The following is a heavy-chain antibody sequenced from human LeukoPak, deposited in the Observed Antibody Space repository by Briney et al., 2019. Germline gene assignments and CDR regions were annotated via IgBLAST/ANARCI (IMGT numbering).Heavy chain of an antibody. CDR3: ARAIDGSGWSPIRN. D-gene: IGHD6-19*01. CDR2: ISYDGSNK. J-gene: IGHJ4*02. CDR1: GFTFSSYA. V-gene: IGHV3-30*04. Sequence: PGGSLRLSCAASGFTFSSYAMHWVRQAPGKGLEWVAVISYDGSNKYYADSVKGRFTIPRDNSKNTLYLQMNSLRAEDTAVYYCARAIDGSGWSPIRNWGQGTLVTVSS.